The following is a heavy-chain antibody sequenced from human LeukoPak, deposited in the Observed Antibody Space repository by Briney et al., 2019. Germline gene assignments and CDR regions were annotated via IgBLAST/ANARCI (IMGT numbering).Heavy chain of an antibody. D-gene: IGHD2-2*01. CDR1: GFTFSSHA. J-gene: IGHJ4*02. CDR3: AKDPYGTRYFDY. CDR2: LSGSGYNT. Sequence: GGSLRLSCAASGFTFSSHALSWVRQAPAKGLEWVSSLSGSGYNTYYADSVKGRFTISRDNSKNTVYLQMNSLRAEDTAVYYCAKDPYGTRYFDYWGQGTLVTVSS. V-gene: IGHV3-23*01.